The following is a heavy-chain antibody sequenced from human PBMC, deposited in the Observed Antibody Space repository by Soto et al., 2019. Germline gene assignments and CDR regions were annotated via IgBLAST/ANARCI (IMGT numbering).Heavy chain of an antibody. CDR1: VYSFTSYW. Sequence: GQSLKISCKGSVYSFTSYWSGWVHQMPGKGLEWMGIIYPGDSDTRYSPSFQGQVTISADKSISTAYLQWSSLKASDTAMYYCARPRAVAGTYGMDVWGQGTTVTVSS. CDR3: ARPRAVAGTYGMDV. J-gene: IGHJ6*02. D-gene: IGHD6-19*01. V-gene: IGHV5-51*07. CDR2: IYPGDSDT.